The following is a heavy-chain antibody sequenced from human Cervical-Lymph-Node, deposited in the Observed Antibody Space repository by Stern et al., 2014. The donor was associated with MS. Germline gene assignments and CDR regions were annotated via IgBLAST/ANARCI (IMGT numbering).Heavy chain of an antibody. D-gene: IGHD3-3*01. CDR2: ISYEGSDT. CDR1: GFTLSSYG. V-gene: IGHV3-30*18. Sequence: VQLVESGGGVVQPGRSLRLSCAASGFTLSSYGIHWVRQAPGKGLEWVAVISYEGSDTFYADSVKGRFTISRDNSKNTVDLQMNSLRAEDTAVYHCAKDRYYDFWSGSKSMDVWGLGTTVTVSS. J-gene: IGHJ6*02. CDR3: AKDRYYDFWSGSKSMDV.